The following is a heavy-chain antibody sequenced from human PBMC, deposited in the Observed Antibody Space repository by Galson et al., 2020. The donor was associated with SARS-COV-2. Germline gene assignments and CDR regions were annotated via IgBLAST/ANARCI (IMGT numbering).Heavy chain of an antibody. D-gene: IGHD3-10*01. J-gene: IGHJ3*02. CDR3: AGVYGSGSYYKGDAVDS. CDR1: GFSLSNARMG. V-gene: IGHV2-26*01. CDR2: IFSNDEK. Sequence: YGPTLVKPTETLTLTCTVSGFSLSNARMGVSWIRQPPGKALEWLAHIFSNDEKSYSTSLKSRLTISKDTSKSQVVLTMTNMDPVDTATYYCAGVYGSGSYYKGDAVDSWGQGTMGTFSS.